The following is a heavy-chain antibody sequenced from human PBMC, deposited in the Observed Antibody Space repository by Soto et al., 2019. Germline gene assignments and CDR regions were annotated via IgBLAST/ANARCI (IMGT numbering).Heavy chain of an antibody. CDR3: ARESQYDTSGYPPWFAP. D-gene: IGHD3-22*01. J-gene: IGHJ5*02. CDR2: IYYSGST. Sequence: QVQLQESGPGLVKPSQTLSLTCTVSVASISSGGYYWSWIRQHPGEGLEWIGYIYYSGSTSYNPSLKSRLTISVDTSKHQCALKLSSVTDSDTAVYYGARESQYDTSGYPPWFAPWGQGTLVTVSS. CDR1: VASISSGGYY. V-gene: IGHV4-31*03.